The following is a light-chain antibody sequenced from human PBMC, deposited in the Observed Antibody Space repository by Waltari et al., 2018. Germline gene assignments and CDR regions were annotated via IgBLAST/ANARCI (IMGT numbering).Light chain of an antibody. V-gene: IGLV1-51*01. CDR1: SSNIGNNY. CDR3: GTWDSSLRGV. J-gene: IGLJ3*02. CDR2: DNN. Sequence: QSVLTQPPSVSAAPGQKVTISCSGSSSNIGNNYVSWYQQLPGTAPKLLIYDNNKRPSGIPDRFSGSKSGTSATLGITGLQTGDEADYYGGTWDSSLRGVFGGGTKLTVL.